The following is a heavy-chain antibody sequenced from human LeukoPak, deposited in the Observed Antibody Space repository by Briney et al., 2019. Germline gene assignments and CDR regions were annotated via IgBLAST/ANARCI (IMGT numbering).Heavy chain of an antibody. CDR1: GYTFTGYY. CDR3: ARLVPAAIIPNWFDP. CDR2: INPNSGGT. D-gene: IGHD2-2*01. Sequence: ASMKVSCKASGYTFTGYYMHWVRQAPGQGLEWMGWINPNSGGTNYAQKFQGRVTMTRDTSISTAYMELSRLRSDDTAVYYCARLVPAAIIPNWFDPWGQGTLVTVSS. J-gene: IGHJ5*02. V-gene: IGHV1-2*02.